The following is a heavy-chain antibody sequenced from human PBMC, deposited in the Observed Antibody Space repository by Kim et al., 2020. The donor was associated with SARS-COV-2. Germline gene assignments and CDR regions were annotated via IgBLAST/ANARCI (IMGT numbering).Heavy chain of an antibody. CDR1: GFTFSSYE. CDR2: ISSSGSTI. V-gene: IGHV3-48*03. CDR3: ARAVSYYDFWSGYYNYYYYMDV. Sequence: GGSLRLSCAASGFTFSSYEMNWVRQAPGKGLEWVSYISSSGSTIYYADSVKGRFTISRDNAKNSLYLQMNSLRAEDTAVYYCARAVSYYDFWSGYYNYYYYMDVWGKGTTVTVSS. D-gene: IGHD3-3*01. J-gene: IGHJ6*03.